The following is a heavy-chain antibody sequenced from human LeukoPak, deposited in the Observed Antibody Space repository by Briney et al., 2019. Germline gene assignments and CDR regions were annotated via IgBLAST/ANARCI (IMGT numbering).Heavy chain of an antibody. D-gene: IGHD4-23*01. CDR1: GYTFTSYA. Sequence: ASVTVSFKASGYTFTSYAMNWVRHAPGQGLEWMGWINTNTGNPTYAQGFTGRFVFSLDTSVSTAYLQISSLKAEDTAVYYCAREVWGGGGYYFDYWGQGTLVTVSS. J-gene: IGHJ4*02. V-gene: IGHV7-4-1*02. CDR2: INTNTGNP. CDR3: AREVWGGGGYYFDY.